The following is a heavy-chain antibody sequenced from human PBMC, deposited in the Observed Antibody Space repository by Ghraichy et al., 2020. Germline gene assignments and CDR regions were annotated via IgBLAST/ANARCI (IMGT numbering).Heavy chain of an antibody. V-gene: IGHV3-30*18. CDR2: ISYDGSNK. CDR3: AKDPPVPGDVEF. CDR1: GFTFSNYG. J-gene: IGHJ4*02. D-gene: IGHD6-19*01. Sequence: GGSLRLSCAASGFTFSNYGMHWVRQTPGKGLQWVAVISYDGSNKYYADSVKGQFTISRDDSKNTLYLQMNSLRAEDTALYYCAKDPPVPGDVEFWGQGTLVTVSS.